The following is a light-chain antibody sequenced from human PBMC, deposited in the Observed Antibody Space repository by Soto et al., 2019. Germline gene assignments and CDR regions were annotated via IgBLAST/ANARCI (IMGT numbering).Light chain of an antibody. CDR1: QTVPSSY. CDR3: HQYAWSPLT. J-gene: IGKJ5*01. CDR2: DAS. V-gene: IGKV3-20*01. Sequence: EIVLTQSPGTLSLSPGERATLSCRASQTVPSSYSAWYQQRPGQAPRLLIYDASSRAFGIPDRFSGSESGTDFTLTISSLEPEDFAVYYCHQYAWSPLTFGQGTRLEIK.